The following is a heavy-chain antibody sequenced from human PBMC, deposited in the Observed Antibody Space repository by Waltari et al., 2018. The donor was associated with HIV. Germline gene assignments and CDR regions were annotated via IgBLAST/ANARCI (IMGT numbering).Heavy chain of an antibody. CDR2: ISGSSSDT. CDR1: GFSFKSHA. D-gene: IGHD2-2*01. CDR3: ATSWGYCGSGRCYYPFEY. J-gene: IGHJ4*02. V-gene: IGHV3-23*01. Sequence: EIQLLESGGGSLQPGESLRLSCVGSGFSFKSHAMSWVRRAPRKGLEWVAAISGSSSDTVYADAGRGRFTIPRDNSKDTLFLQLNSLGPEDTATYFCATSWGYCGSGRCYYPFEYWGQGTLVTVSS.